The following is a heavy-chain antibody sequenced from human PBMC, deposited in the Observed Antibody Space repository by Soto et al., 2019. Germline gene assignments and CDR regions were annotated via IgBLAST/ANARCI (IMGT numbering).Heavy chain of an antibody. CDR2: INPSGGRT. J-gene: IGHJ4*02. CDR1: GNIFTSQY. Sequence: QVQLVQSGAEVKKPGASVKVSCKVSGNIFTSQYMHWVRQAPGQGLEWMAMINPSGGRTTYAQMFQGRVTMTRDTSTTTVHMDLSSLRSEDTAVYYCFRAVGDWGQGTLVTVSS. CDR3: FRAVGD. D-gene: IGHD3-3*01. V-gene: IGHV1-46*03.